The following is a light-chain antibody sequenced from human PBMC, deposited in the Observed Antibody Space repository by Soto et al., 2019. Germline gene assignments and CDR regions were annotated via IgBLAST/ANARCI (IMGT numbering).Light chain of an antibody. CDR3: QQLDSYPIS. J-gene: IGKJ5*01. V-gene: IGKV1-9*01. CDR2: AAS. Sequence: DIQLTQSPSFLSASVGDRVSITCRASQGISTNLVWYQQKPGKAPKLLIYAASTLQSGVPSRFGGSGSGTEFTLTISSLQPEDFAAYYCQQLDSYPISFGQGTLLEIK. CDR1: QGISTN.